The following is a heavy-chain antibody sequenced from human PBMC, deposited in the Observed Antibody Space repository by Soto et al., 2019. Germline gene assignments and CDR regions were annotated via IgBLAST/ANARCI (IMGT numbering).Heavy chain of an antibody. J-gene: IGHJ4*02. D-gene: IGHD2-2*02. CDR1: GGTFSSYT. V-gene: IGHV1-69*02. Sequence: QVQLVQSGAEVKKPGSSVKVSCKASGGTFSSYTISWVRQAPGQGLEWMGRIIPILGIANYAQKFQGRVTIPAHKSTSTVYMELSSLRSEDTAVYYCAMEYCSSTSCYRDYWGQGTLVTVSS. CDR3: AMEYCSSTSCYRDY. CDR2: IIPILGIA.